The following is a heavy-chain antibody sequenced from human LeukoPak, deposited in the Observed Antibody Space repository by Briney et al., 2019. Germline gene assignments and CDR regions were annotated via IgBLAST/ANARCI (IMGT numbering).Heavy chain of an antibody. CDR1: GFTFSSYG. V-gene: IGHV3-33*01. Sequence: GSLRLSCAASGFTFSSYGMHWVRQAPGKGLEWVAVIWYDGSNKYYADSVKGRFTISRDNSKNTLYLQMNSLRAEDTAVYYCARVVAAAVKGANYFDYWGQGTLVTVSS. J-gene: IGHJ4*02. CDR2: IWYDGSNK. D-gene: IGHD6-13*01. CDR3: ARVVAAAVKGANYFDY.